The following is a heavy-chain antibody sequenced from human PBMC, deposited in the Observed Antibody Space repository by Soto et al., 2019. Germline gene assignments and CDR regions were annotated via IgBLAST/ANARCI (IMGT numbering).Heavy chain of an antibody. V-gene: IGHV3-7*03. CDR3: ARDPPTYSSSWYYFDY. J-gene: IGHJ4*02. CDR2: IKQDGSEK. Sequence: GESLKISCAASGFTFSSYWMSWVRQAPGKGLEWVANIKQDGSEKYYVDSVKGRFTISRDNAKNSLYLQMNSLRAEDTAVYYCARDPPTYSSSWYYFDYWGQGTLVTVSS. D-gene: IGHD6-13*01. CDR1: GFTFSSYW.